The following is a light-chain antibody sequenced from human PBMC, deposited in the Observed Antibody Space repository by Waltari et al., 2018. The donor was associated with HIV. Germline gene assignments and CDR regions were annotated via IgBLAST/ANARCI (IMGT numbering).Light chain of an antibody. Sequence: SSRLTQPPSVSVAPGETATSTCGATNLARKSLHWYQQKAGQAPVVVMSYDTDRPAGIAERFSGFNSGHSATLIISRVGAGDEADYYCQVWDSATDHVLFGGGTRLTVL. CDR1: NLARKS. CDR3: QVWDSATDHVL. CDR2: YDT. V-gene: IGLV3-21*04. J-gene: IGLJ2*01.